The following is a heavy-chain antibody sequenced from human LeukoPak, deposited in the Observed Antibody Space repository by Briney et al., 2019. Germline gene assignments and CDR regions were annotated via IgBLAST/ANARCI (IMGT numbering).Heavy chain of an antibody. CDR3: ARTRAVGSYYYYYMDV. J-gene: IGHJ6*03. CDR1: SGSISSYY. Sequence: SETLSLTCTVSSGSISSYYWSWIRQPPGKGLEWIGYMYYSGSTNFNPSLKSRVTISIDTSKNQFSLKLNSVTAADTAVYYCARTRAVGSYYYYYMDVWGKRTTVTISS. CDR2: MYYSGST. V-gene: IGHV4-59*01.